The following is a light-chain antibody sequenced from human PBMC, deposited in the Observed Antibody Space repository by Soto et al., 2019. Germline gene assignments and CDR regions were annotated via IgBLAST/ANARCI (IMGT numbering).Light chain of an antibody. CDR3: QQYGSSPPYI. Sequence: EIVLTQSPGTLSLSPGERATLSCRASLSVSSTYLAWYQQKPGQAPRLLIYGASSRATGIPDRFSGSGSGTDFTLTISRLEPEDLALYYCQQYGSSPPYIFGQGTKLEI. CDR1: LSVSSTY. CDR2: GAS. V-gene: IGKV3-20*01. J-gene: IGKJ2*01.